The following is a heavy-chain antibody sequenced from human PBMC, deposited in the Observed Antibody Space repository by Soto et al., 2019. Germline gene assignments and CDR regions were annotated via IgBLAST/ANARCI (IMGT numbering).Heavy chain of an antibody. D-gene: IGHD6-19*01. J-gene: IGHJ3*02. V-gene: IGHV4-59*01. CDR2: IYYSGST. CDR1: GGSISSYY. CDR3: ARVRDSSGWYEAGGGAFDI. Sequence: SETLSLTCTVSGGSISSYYWSWIRQPPGKGLEWIGYIYYSGSTNYNPSLKSRVTISVDTSKNQFSLKLSSVTAADTAVYYCARVRDSSGWYEAGGGAFDIWGQGTMVTVSS.